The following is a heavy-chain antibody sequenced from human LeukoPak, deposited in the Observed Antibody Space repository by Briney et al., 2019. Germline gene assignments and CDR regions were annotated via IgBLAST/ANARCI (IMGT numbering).Heavy chain of an antibody. Sequence: ASLKVSCKASGYTFTIYYMHCVRQAPGQGLEWMGIVNPSGGSTTSAQKFQGRVTMTRDTSTNTVYMELSSLRSEDTAVYYCARDSSSNSVDYWGQGTLVTVSS. V-gene: IGHV1-46*01. CDR3: ARDSSSNSVDY. CDR2: VNPSGGST. CDR1: GYTFTIYY. J-gene: IGHJ4*02. D-gene: IGHD6-13*01.